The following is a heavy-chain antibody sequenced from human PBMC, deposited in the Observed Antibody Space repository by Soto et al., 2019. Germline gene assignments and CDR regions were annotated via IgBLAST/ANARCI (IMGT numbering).Heavy chain of an antibody. Sequence: EVQLLESGGGLVQPGGSLRLSCATSGFMFGSYAMNWVRQAPGEGLEWVSVISGGGSTTNYADSVRGRFTTSRDSSTDTVYLQMYSLRVEDTAVYYCAKARKYSSPYDSWGQGTLVTVSS. V-gene: IGHV3-23*01. D-gene: IGHD6-19*01. CDR3: AKARKYSSPYDS. J-gene: IGHJ5*01. CDR1: GFMFGSYA. CDR2: ISGGGSTT.